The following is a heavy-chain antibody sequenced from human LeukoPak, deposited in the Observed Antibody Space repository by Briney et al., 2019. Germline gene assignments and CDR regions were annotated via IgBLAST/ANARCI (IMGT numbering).Heavy chain of an antibody. Sequence: GSLRLSCAASGFTFSSYGMHWVRQPPGKGLEWIGEIYHSGSTNYNPSLKSRVTISVDKSKNQFSLKLNSVTAADTAVYYCARDLGWWGQGTLVTVSS. J-gene: IGHJ4*02. D-gene: IGHD3-16*01. CDR3: ARDLGW. V-gene: IGHV4-4*02. CDR2: IYHSGST. CDR1: GFTFSSYGM.